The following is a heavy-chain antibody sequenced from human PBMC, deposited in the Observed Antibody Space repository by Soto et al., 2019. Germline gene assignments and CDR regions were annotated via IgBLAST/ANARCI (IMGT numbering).Heavy chain of an antibody. CDR2: INHSGST. CDR1: GGSFSGYY. Sequence: SSETLSLTCAVYGGSFSGYYWSWIRQPPGKGLEWIGEINHSGSTNYNPSLKSRVTISVDTSKNQFSLKLSSVTAADTAVYYCARGLGVAAAGTFHYYYYMDVWGKGTTVTVSS. D-gene: IGHD6-13*01. V-gene: IGHV4-34*01. J-gene: IGHJ6*03. CDR3: ARGLGVAAAGTFHYYYYMDV.